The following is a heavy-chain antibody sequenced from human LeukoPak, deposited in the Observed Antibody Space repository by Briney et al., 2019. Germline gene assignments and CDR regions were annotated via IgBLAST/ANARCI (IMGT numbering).Heavy chain of an antibody. Sequence: GASLRLSCAASGFTFSSYGMHWVRQAPGKGLEWVGVIWYDGSNKCYADSVKGRFTISRDNSKNTLYLQMNSLRAEDTAGYYCATRSVYYDSSGYTFDDWGQGTLVTVSS. CDR2: IWYDGSNK. V-gene: IGHV3-33*01. CDR3: ATRSVYYDSSGYTFDD. CDR1: GFTFSSYG. D-gene: IGHD3-22*01. J-gene: IGHJ4*02.